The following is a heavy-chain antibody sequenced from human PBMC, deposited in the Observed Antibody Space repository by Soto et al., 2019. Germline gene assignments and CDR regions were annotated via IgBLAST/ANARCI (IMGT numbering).Heavy chain of an antibody. V-gene: IGHV1-46*03. J-gene: IGHJ3*02. Sequence: QVQLVQSGAEVKKPGASVKVSCKASGYTFTSYYMHWVRQAPGQGLEWMGIINPSGGSTSYAQKFQCRGTMTRDTSTSTVYMELSSLRSEDTAVYYCARALNLNRIALGPGAFDIWGQGTMVTVSS. D-gene: IGHD6-19*01. CDR1: GYTFTSYY. CDR3: ARALNLNRIALGPGAFDI. CDR2: INPSGGST.